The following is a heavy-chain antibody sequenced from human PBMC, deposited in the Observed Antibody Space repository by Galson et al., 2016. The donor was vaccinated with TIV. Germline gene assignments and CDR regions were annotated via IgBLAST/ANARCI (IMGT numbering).Heavy chain of an antibody. V-gene: IGHV5-51*01. D-gene: IGHD3-22*01. Sequence: QSGAEVKKPGESLKISCKASGYRFTNHWIGWVRQMPGKGLEWLGIIFPDDSGTRYSPSLEGQVTFSADKSIRTAYLQWSSLKTSDTAIYYCASHFRYSDSSGYHYFDAWGQGTMVTVSS. CDR3: ASHFRYSDSSGYHYFDA. CDR2: IFPDDSGT. CDR1: GYRFTNHW. J-gene: IGHJ4*02.